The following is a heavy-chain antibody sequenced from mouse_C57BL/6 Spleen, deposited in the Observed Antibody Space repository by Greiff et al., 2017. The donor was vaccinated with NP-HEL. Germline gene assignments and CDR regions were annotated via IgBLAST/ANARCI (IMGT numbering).Heavy chain of an antibody. V-gene: IGHV1-54*01. Sequence: VQLQESGAELVRPGTSVKVSCKASGYAFTNYLIEWVKQRPGQGLEWIGVINPGSGGTNYNEKFKGKATLTADKSSSTAYMQLSSLTSEDAAVYFCARSELGRYFDYWGQGTTLTVSS. CDR1: GYAFTNYL. CDR3: ARSELGRYFDY. CDR2: INPGSGGT. J-gene: IGHJ2*01. D-gene: IGHD4-1*01.